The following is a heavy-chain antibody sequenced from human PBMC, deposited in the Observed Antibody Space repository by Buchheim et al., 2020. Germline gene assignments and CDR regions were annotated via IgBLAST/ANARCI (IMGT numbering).Heavy chain of an antibody. Sequence: EVQLVESGGGLVQPGGSLRLSCAASGFTFSTYSMNWVRQAPGKGLEWLSYIRGGSSTITYADSVQGRFIISRDDAKNLPALQMNSLRVEDTAIYYCVRDHLHAFDIWGQGT. V-gene: IGHV3-48*01. J-gene: IGHJ3*02. CDR3: VRDHLHAFDI. CDR2: IRGGSSTI. CDR1: GFTFSTYS.